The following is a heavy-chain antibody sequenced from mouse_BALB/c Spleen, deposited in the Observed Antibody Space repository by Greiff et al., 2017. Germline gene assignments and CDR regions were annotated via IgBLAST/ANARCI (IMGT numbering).Heavy chain of an antibody. CDR2: IWSGGST. V-gene: IGHV2-4-1*01. CDR1: GFSLTSYG. J-gene: IGHJ4*01. Sequence: VQGVESGPGLVQPSQSLSITCTVSGFSLTSYGVHWVRQSPGKGLEWLGVIWSGGSTDYNAAFISRLSISKDNSKSQVFFKMNSLQADDTAIYYCARDYYGSRYAMDYWGQGTSVTVSS. D-gene: IGHD1-1*01. CDR3: ARDYYGSRYAMDY.